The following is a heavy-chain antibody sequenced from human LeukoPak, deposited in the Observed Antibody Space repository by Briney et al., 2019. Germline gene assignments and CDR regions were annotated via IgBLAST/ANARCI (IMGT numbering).Heavy chain of an antibody. CDR1: GFTFSNYG. CDR3: ASTTVTTYAFDI. V-gene: IGHV3-30*02. D-gene: IGHD4-17*01. Sequence: HPGGSLRLSCVASGFTFSNYGINWVRQAPGKGLEWVAFIHYDGSNQYYADSVKGRFTISRDNAKNSLYLQMNSLRAEDTAVYYCASTTVTTYAFDIWGQGTMVTVSS. CDR2: IHYDGSNQ. J-gene: IGHJ3*02.